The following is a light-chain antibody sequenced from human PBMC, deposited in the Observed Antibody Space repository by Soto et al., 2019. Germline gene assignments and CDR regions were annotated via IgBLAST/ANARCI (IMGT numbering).Light chain of an antibody. CDR1: QSVSSTY. J-gene: IGKJ4*01. Sequence: DIVLTQSPGTLSLSPGERAALSCRASQSVSSTYLAWYQQKPGQAPRLLIYGASNRATGIPDRFSGSGSGTDFTLTISGLGPDDFAVYYCQQHDNSPLTFGGGTKVEIK. V-gene: IGKV3-20*01. CDR2: GAS. CDR3: QQHDNSPLT.